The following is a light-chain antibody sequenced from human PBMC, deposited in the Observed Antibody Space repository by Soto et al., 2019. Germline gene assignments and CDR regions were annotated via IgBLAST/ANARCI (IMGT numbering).Light chain of an antibody. CDR2: YDD. J-gene: IGLJ2*01. CDR1: SSNVGNNA. Sequence: QSVLTQPPSVSEAPRQRVTISCSGSSSNVGNNAVNWYQQLPGKAPKLLIYYDDLLPSGVSDRFSGSKSGTSASLAISGLQSEDEADYYCAVWDDSLNGVVFGGGTTVTVL. CDR3: AVWDDSLNGVV. V-gene: IGLV1-36*01.